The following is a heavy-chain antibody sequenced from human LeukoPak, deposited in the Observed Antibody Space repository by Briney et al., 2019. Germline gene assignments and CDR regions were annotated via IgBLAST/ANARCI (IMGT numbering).Heavy chain of an antibody. CDR3: ARVRPAAMIGWYYYYGMDV. Sequence: GASVKVSCKASGYTFTSYGISWVRQAPGQGLEWMGWISAYNGNTNYAQKLQGRVTMTTDTSTSTAYMELRSLGSDDTAVYYCARVRPAAMIGWYYYYGMDVWGQGTTVTVSS. D-gene: IGHD2-2*01. V-gene: IGHV1-18*01. CDR2: ISAYNGNT. J-gene: IGHJ6*02. CDR1: GYTFTSYG.